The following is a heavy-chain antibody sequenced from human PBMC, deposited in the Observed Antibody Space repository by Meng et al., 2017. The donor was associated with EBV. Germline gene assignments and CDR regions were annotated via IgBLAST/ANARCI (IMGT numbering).Heavy chain of an antibody. D-gene: IGHD3-9*01. CDR2: LHHRGST. Sequence: EQLQRGGAGLRKPAEXLFVTRAAYVGSVSGYVWSWIRQPPGKGLEWVGELHHRGSTNYTPSLKSRLRISVDTSKNQFSLNLTSVTAADTAVYYCARVSPKRYFDYLAPPDYGGQGTLVTVSS. CDR3: ARVSPKRYFDYLAPPDY. J-gene: IGHJ4*02. V-gene: IGHV4-34*01. CDR1: VGSVSGYV.